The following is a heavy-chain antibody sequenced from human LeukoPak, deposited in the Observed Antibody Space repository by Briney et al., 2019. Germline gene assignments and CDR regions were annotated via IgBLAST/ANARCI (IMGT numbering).Heavy chain of an antibody. Sequence: QPGGSLRLSCAASGFTFSSYSMNWVRQAPGKGLEWVSYISGRSSTKYYADSVKGRFTISRDNAENSLYLQMNSLRVEDTAVYYCARVRLDSGTYSLYYWGQGILVSVSS. D-gene: IGHD3-10*01. CDR1: GFTFSSYS. CDR3: ARVRLDSGTYSLYY. V-gene: IGHV3-48*01. CDR2: ISGRSSTK. J-gene: IGHJ4*02.